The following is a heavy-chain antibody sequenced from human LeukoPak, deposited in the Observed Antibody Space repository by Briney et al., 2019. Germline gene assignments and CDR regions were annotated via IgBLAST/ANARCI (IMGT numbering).Heavy chain of an antibody. Sequence: ASVKVSCKASGYTFTSHVINWVRQAPGQGLEWMGWIEPNSGDTNYPEKFQGRITMTRDTSISTAYMELSRLTSDDTAVYFCARDYFTFTSKSYNFFDPWGQGTLVTVSS. CDR3: ARDYFTFTSKSYNFFDP. D-gene: IGHD1-20*01. CDR2: IEPNSGDT. V-gene: IGHV1-2*02. J-gene: IGHJ5*02. CDR1: GYTFTSHV.